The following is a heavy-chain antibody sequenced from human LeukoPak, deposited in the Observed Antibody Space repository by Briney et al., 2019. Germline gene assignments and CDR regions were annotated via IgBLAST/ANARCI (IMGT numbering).Heavy chain of an antibody. Sequence: GGSLRLSWPASGFTFSSYAMSCVRQAPGKGLEWVSAISGSGGSTYYADSAKGRFTISRDNSKNTLYLQMNSLRAEDTAVYYCATALWFGELSGDFKDYWGQGTLVTVSS. CDR1: GFTFSSYA. D-gene: IGHD3-10*01. CDR3: ATALWFGELSGDFKDY. J-gene: IGHJ4*02. V-gene: IGHV3-23*01. CDR2: ISGSGGST.